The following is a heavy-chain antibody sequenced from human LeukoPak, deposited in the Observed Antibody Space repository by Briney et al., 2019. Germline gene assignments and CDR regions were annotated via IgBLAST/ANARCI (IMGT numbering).Heavy chain of an antibody. CDR1: GFTFSSYE. CDR2: ISSSGSTI. CDR3: ARDMDSSGYYFDY. D-gene: IGHD3-22*01. J-gene: IGHJ4*02. Sequence: GGSLRLSCAASGFTFSSYEMNWVRQAPGKGLEWVSYISSSGSTIYYADSVKGRFTISRDNSKNTLYLQMNSLRAEDTAVYYCARDMDSSGYYFDYWGQGTLVTVSS. V-gene: IGHV3-48*03.